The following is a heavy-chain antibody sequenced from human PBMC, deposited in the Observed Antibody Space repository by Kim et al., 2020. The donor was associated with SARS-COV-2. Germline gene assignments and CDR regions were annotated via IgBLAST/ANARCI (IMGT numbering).Heavy chain of an antibody. CDR3: AKDRSLSSWYVGGMDV. D-gene: IGHD6-13*01. V-gene: IGHV3-43D*03. CDR1: GFTFDDYA. J-gene: IGHJ6*02. CDR2: ISWDGGST. Sequence: GGSLRLSCAASGFTFDDYAMHWVRQAPGKGLEWVSLISWDGGSTYYADSVKGRFTISRDNSKNSLYLQMNSLRAEDTALYYCAKDRSLSSWYVGGMDVWGQGTTVTVSS.